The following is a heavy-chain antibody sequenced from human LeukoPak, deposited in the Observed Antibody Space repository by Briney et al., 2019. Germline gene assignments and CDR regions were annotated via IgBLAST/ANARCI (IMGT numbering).Heavy chain of an antibody. V-gene: IGHV3-48*03. CDR3: ARGDVYFDY. CDR1: GFNFSSYE. D-gene: IGHD2-21*02. CDR2: ISSSGSTI. Sequence: PGGSLRLSCAASGFNFSSYEMKWVRQTPGKGLEWVSYISSSGSTIYYADSVKGRFTISRDNAKNSLYLQMNSLRAEDTGVYYCARGDVYFDYWGQGTLVTVPS. J-gene: IGHJ4*02.